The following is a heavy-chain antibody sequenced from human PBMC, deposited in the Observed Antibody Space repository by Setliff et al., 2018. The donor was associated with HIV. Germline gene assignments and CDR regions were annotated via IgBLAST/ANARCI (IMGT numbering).Heavy chain of an antibody. Sequence: SETLSLTCAVSGASFVGDNHWSWIRQTPERGLEWIAYFMYTDIHYVNYLNYRNPSLASRLSISADKSKNQFSLTLSSVTAADTAVYYCARARSDWYNVRPYYFDLWGQGTPVTVSS. CDR1: GASFVGDNH. V-gene: IGHV4-30-4*01. D-gene: IGHD6-19*01. CDR3: ARARSDWYNVRPYYFDL. J-gene: IGHJ4*02. CDR2: FMYTDIHYVNYLN.